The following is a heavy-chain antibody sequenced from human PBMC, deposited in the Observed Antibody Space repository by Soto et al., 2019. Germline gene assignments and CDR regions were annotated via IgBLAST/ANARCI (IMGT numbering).Heavy chain of an antibody. CDR2: ISSDGNNK. CDR3: ARERRGGNSGYSLDS. CDR1: GFTFSNYA. Sequence: QVQLVESGGGVVQPGRSLRLSCAASGFTFSNYAMHWVRQAPGKGLEWVTVISSDGNNKYYADSVKGRFTISRDNSKNTRYRQVISRRAEDTAVYYCARERRGGNSGYSLDSWGKGTLVTVSS. D-gene: IGHD2-15*01. V-gene: IGHV3-30-3*01. J-gene: IGHJ4*02.